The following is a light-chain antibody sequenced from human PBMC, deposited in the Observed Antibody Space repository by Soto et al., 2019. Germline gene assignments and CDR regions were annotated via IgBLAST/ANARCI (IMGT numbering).Light chain of an antibody. CDR2: DVI. V-gene: IGLV2-14*01. CDR3: SSYTSSHTYV. Sequence: QSVLTQPASVSGSPGQSLTISCTGTSSDVGGYNYVAWYQQHPGKAPKLIIYDVINRPSGVSNRFSGSKSGNTASLTISGLQAEDEADYYCSSYTSSHTYVFGGGTKVTVL. J-gene: IGLJ1*01. CDR1: SSDVGGYNY.